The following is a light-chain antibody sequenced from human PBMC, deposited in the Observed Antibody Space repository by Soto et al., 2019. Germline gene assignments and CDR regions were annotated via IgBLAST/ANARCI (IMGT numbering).Light chain of an antibody. CDR1: QDISDF. Sequence: DIQMTQSPSAMSASVGDRVTITCRASQDISDFLAWFQQKPGEVPKRLIYAASSLESVVPSRFSGSGSGTEFTLTISSLQPEDFATYYCLQNNRYPWTFGQGTKVESK. CDR3: LQNNRYPWT. CDR2: AAS. V-gene: IGKV1-17*03. J-gene: IGKJ1*01.